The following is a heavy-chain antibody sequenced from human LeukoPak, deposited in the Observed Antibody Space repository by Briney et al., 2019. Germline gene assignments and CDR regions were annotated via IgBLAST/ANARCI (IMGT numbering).Heavy chain of an antibody. CDR3: AMRLRVGATKEVDY. J-gene: IGHJ4*02. CDR1: GGSISSYY. V-gene: IGHV4-59*12. D-gene: IGHD1-26*01. Sequence: SETLSLTCTVSGGSISSYYWSWIRQPPGKGLEWIGYIYYSGSTNYNPSLKSRVTISVDTSKNQFSLKLSSVTAADTAVYYCAMRLRVGATKEVDYWGQGTLVTVSS. CDR2: IYYSGST.